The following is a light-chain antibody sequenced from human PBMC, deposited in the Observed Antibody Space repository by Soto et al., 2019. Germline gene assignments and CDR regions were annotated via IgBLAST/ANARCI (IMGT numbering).Light chain of an antibody. J-gene: IGKJ2*01. Sequence: AIRMTQSPSSLSASTGDRVTITCRASQGLSSYLAWYQQKPGKAPKLLIYAASTLQSGVPSRFIGSGSATDFTLTISCRQSEHFATSYCQLSYSYPLVAVGQGTKLEIK. CDR2: AAS. V-gene: IGKV1-8*01. CDR3: QLSYSYPLVA. CDR1: QGLSSY.